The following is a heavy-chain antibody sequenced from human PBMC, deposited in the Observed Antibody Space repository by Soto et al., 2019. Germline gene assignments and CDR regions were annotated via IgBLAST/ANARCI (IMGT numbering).Heavy chain of an antibody. CDR2: ITSSSSHI. D-gene: IGHD3-10*01. J-gene: IGHJ6*02. Sequence: GGSLRLSCAASGFTLTSYTMNWVHQASGKGLEWVSSITSSSSHIYYADSVKGRFTISRDNAGNSLYLQMNSMRAEDSAVYYCVRERGLSSFYGMDVWGQGTTVTVSS. V-gene: IGHV3-21*01. CDR3: VRERGLSSFYGMDV. CDR1: GFTLTSYT.